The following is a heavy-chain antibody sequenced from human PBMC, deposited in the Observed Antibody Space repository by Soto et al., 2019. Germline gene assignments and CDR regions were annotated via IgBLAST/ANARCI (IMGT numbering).Heavy chain of an antibody. CDR3: AKAATYYYDSSGYWDYFDY. D-gene: IGHD3-22*01. V-gene: IGHV3-30*18. Sequence: QVQLVESGGGVVQPGRSLRLSCAASGFTFSSYGMHWVRQAPGKGLEWVAVISYDGSNKYYADSVKGRFTISRDNSKNTLYLQMNSLGAEDTAVYYCAKAATYYYDSSGYWDYFDYWGQGTLVTVSS. J-gene: IGHJ4*02. CDR2: ISYDGSNK. CDR1: GFTFSSYG.